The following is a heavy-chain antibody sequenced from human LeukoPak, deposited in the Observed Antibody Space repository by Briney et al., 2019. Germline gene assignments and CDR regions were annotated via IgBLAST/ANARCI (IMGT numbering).Heavy chain of an antibody. CDR3: AKDLSPGPD. CDR1: GFTFSSYS. Sequence: GGSLRLSYAASGFTFSSYSMNWVRQAPGKGLKWVSAIIGSGLTTYYADSVKGRFTIYRDNSKNTLYLQMNSLRAEDTAVYYCAKDLSPGPDWGQGTLVTVSS. CDR2: IIGSGLTT. V-gene: IGHV3-23*01. J-gene: IGHJ4*02.